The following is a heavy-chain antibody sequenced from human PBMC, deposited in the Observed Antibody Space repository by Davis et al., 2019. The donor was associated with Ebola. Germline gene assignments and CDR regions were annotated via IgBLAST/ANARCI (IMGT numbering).Heavy chain of an antibody. V-gene: IGHV3-30*18. CDR2: ISYDGSNK. CDR1: GFTFSSYG. CDR3: AKEIWVWLRLENYFDY. Sequence: PGGSLRLSCAASGFTFSSYGMHWVRQAPGKGLEWVAVISYDGSNKYYADSVKGRFTISRDNSKNTLYLQMNSLRAEDTAVYYCAKEIWVWLRLENYFDYWGQGTLVTVSS. D-gene: IGHD5-12*01. J-gene: IGHJ4*02.